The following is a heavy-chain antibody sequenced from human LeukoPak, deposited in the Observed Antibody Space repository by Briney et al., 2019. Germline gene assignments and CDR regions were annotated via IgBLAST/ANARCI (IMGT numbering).Heavy chain of an antibody. CDR2: IYYDGST. J-gene: IGHJ5*02. D-gene: IGHD2-2*02. V-gene: IGHV4-59*08. CDR3: ARRLCSSLTCNIGPSGNWLDP. Sequence: SETLSLTCTVSGGSMSNYWWNWVRQPPGKGLEWSGYIYYDGSTHYNPSLNSRVTISIDTSKNQFSLKLNSVTAADTAVYYCARRLCSSLTCNIGPSGNWLDPWGQGTLVTVSS. CDR1: GGSMSNYW.